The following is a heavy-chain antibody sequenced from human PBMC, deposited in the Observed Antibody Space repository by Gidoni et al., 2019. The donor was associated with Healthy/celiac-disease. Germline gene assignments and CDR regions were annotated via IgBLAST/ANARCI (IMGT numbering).Heavy chain of an antibody. D-gene: IGHD3-3*01. CDR2: ISGSGGST. CDR3: AKDPRAYYDFWSGYCFDY. J-gene: IGHJ4*02. Sequence: VSWVRQAPGKGLEWVSGISGSGGSTYYADPVKGRFPIPRDNSKNTQKLQMTTLSAEDTAVYYCAKDPRAYYDFWSGYCFDYWGQGTRVTVSS. V-gene: IGHV3-23*01.